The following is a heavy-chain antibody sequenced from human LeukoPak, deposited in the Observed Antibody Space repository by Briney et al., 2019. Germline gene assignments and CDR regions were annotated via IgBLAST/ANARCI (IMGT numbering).Heavy chain of an antibody. Sequence: GGSLRLSCAASGFTFSDYYMSWIRQAPGKGLEWVSGISGSGGLTYYADSVKGRFTISRDNSNNTLYLQMNSLRAEDTAVYYCARVRKGSDAFDIWGQGTMVTVSS. CDR3: ARVRKGSDAFDI. V-gene: IGHV3-11*04. J-gene: IGHJ3*02. CDR1: GFTFSDYY. CDR2: ISGSGGLT.